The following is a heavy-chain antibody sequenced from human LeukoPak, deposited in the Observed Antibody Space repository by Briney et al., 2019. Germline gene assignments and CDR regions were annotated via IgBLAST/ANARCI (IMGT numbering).Heavy chain of an antibody. Sequence: QPGGSLRLSCAASGFTFSTYDMSWVRQAPGKGLEWISAISGSGGSANYADSVKGRFTISRDNSKNTLYLQMNSLRAEDTAVYYCAKDLYSGYVNYWGQGTLVTVSS. CDR1: GFTFSTYD. J-gene: IGHJ4*02. CDR3: AKDLYSGYVNY. CDR2: ISGSGGSA. V-gene: IGHV3-23*01. D-gene: IGHD5-12*01.